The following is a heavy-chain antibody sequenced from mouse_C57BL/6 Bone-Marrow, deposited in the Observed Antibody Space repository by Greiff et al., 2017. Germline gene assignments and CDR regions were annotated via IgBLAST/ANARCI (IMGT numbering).Heavy chain of an antibody. CDR3: TTITTVVADWYFDV. Sequence: VQLQQSGAELVRPGASVKLSCTASGFNIKDDYMHWVKQRPEQGLEWIGWIDPENGDTEYASKFQGKATITADKSATTAYLQLSSLTSEDTAVYYCTTITTVVADWYFDVWGTGTTVTVSS. D-gene: IGHD1-1*01. J-gene: IGHJ1*03. CDR1: GFNIKDDY. V-gene: IGHV14-4*01. CDR2: IDPENGDT.